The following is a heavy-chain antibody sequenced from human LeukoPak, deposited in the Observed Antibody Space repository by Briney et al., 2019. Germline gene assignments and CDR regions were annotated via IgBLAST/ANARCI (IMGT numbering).Heavy chain of an antibody. CDR3: ARRRGGPIRYFDWLSSTDYYYGMDV. CDR2: ISSSSSYI. V-gene: IGHV3-21*01. CDR1: GFTFSSYS. Sequence: GSLRLSCAASGFTFSSYSMNWVRQAPGKGLEWVSSISSSSSYIYYADSVKGRFTISRDNAKNSLYLQMNSLRAEDTAVYYCARRRGGPIRYFDWLSSTDYYYGMDVWGKGTTVTVSS. D-gene: IGHD3-9*01. J-gene: IGHJ6*04.